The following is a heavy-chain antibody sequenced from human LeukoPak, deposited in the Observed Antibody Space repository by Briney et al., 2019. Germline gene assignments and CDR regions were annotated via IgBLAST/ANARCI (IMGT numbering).Heavy chain of an antibody. CDR2: VSGSGGST. Sequence: GGSLRLSCAASGFTFSSYAMSWVRQAPGKGLEWVSAVSGSGGSTYYADSVKGRFTIFRDNSKNTLYLQMNSLRAEDTAVYHCANGWSPDYWGRGTLVTVSS. D-gene: IGHD2-15*01. V-gene: IGHV3-23*01. CDR1: GFTFSSYA. J-gene: IGHJ4*02. CDR3: ANGWSPDY.